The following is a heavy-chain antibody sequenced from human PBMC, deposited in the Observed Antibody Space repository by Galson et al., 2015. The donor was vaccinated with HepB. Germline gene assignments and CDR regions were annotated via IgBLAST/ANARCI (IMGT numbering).Heavy chain of an antibody. D-gene: IGHD6-19*01. Sequence: SLRLSCAASGFTFSSYSMNWVRQAPGKGLEWVSYISSSSSTIYYADSVKGRFTISRDNAKSSLYLQMNSLRDEDTAVYYCARDRAVRHSSGQIYYYYGMDVWGQGTTVTVSS. J-gene: IGHJ6*02. CDR1: GFTFSSYS. CDR2: ISSSSSTI. V-gene: IGHV3-48*02. CDR3: ARDRAVRHSSGQIYYYYGMDV.